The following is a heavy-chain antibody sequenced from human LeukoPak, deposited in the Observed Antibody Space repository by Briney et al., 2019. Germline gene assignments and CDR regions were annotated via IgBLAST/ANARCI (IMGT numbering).Heavy chain of an antibody. D-gene: IGHD2-2*03. J-gene: IGHJ4*02. Sequence: GGSLRLSCAASGFTFSSYGMHWVRQAPGKGLHWVAVISYDGTNKYYADSVKGRFTISRDNSKNTLYLQLISLRPEDTALYYCARDGYCSSTGCSAYFFDSWGQGTLVTVSS. V-gene: IGHV3-30*19. CDR2: ISYDGTNK. CDR3: ARDGYCSSTGCSAYFFDS. CDR1: GFTFSSYG.